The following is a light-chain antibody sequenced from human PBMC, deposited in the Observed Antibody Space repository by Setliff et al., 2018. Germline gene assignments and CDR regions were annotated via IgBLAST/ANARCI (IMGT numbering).Light chain of an antibody. Sequence: LTQPPSVSGAPGQRVTISCTGTSSNIGATYDVHWYQQLPGTAPKLLMYGYSNRPSGVPVRFSGSRSGTSASLAITGLQAEDEADYFCQSYDNSLSGSGLFGTGTKVTVL. CDR3: QSYDNSLSGSGL. CDR2: GYS. J-gene: IGLJ1*01. V-gene: IGLV1-40*01. CDR1: SSNIGATYD.